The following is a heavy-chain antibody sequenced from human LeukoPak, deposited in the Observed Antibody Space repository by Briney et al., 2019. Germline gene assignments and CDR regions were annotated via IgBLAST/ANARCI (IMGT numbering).Heavy chain of an antibody. Sequence: SETLSLTCAVYGGSFSGYYWSWIRQPPGKGLEWIGETNHSGSTNYNPSLKSRVTISVDTSKNQFSLKLSSVTAADTAVYYCARRRRYGSGSYFSSFWFDPWGQGTLVTVSS. D-gene: IGHD3-10*01. V-gene: IGHV4-34*01. CDR1: GGSFSGYY. CDR2: TNHSGST. CDR3: ARRRRYGSGSYFSSFWFDP. J-gene: IGHJ5*02.